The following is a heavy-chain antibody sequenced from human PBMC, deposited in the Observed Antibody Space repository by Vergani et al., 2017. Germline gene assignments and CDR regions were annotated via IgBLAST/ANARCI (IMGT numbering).Heavy chain of an antibody. CDR2: IYDSGLT. Sequence: QLQLQQSGPGLVKPSETLFLTCTVSADSISSGSYYWGWIRQPPGKSLEWIGSIYDSGLTYYNPSLKSRVAISVDTSKNQFSLKVTSATAADTAVYFCARQRPGSGWSPGDFDDWGQGILVTVSS. V-gene: IGHV4-39*01. CDR1: ADSISSGSYY. D-gene: IGHD6-19*01. J-gene: IGHJ4*02. CDR3: ARQRPGSGWSPGDFDD.